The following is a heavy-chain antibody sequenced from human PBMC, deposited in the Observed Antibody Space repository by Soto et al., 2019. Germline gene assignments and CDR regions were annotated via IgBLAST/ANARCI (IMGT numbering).Heavy chain of an antibody. CDR3: ARVDDSGGYYYYGMDV. V-gene: IGHV1-69*02. J-gene: IGHJ6*02. Sequence: SVKVSCKASGGTFSSYTISWVRQAPGQGLEWMGRIIPILGIANYAQKFQGRVTITADKSTSTAYMELSSLRSEDTAVYYCARVDDSGGYYYYGMDVWGQGTTVTVSS. CDR1: GGTFSSYT. D-gene: IGHD1-1*01. CDR2: IIPILGIA.